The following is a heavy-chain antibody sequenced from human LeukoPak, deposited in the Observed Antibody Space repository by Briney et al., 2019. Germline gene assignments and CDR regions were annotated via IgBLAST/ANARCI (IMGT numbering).Heavy chain of an antibody. J-gene: IGHJ4*02. Sequence: PSQTLSLTCTVSGGSISSGSYYWSWIRQPAGKGLEWIGRIYTSGSTNYNPSLKSRVTISVDTSKNQFSLKLSSVTAADTAVYFCARHSNQYYDSGDEGEKSFDLWGQGTLVTVSS. V-gene: IGHV4-61*02. CDR1: GGSISSGSYY. CDR3: ARHSNQYYDSGDEGEKSFDL. CDR2: IYTSGST. D-gene: IGHD3-9*01.